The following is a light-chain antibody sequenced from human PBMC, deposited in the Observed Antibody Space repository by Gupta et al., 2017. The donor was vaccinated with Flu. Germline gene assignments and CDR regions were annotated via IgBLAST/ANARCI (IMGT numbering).Light chain of an antibody. V-gene: IGKV1-39*01. Sequence: GDRVTITCRASQSVNFYLNWYQQRPGKAPELQIYATSTLRSGVPPRFSGSGSATNFTLTISSLQREDFATYYCQQSYTTPRGFGPGTKLDIK. CDR2: ATS. J-gene: IGKJ2*03. CDR1: QSVNFY. CDR3: QQSYTTPRG.